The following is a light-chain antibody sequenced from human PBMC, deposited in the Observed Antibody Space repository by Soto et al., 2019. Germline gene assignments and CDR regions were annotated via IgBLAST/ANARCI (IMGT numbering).Light chain of an antibody. V-gene: IGKV3-20*01. CDR3: YQHDTSPWT. J-gene: IGKJ1*01. CDR1: QSASGSY. Sequence: EIVMTQSPGTLSLSPGEAATLSCRASQSASGSYLAWYQQKPGQAPRLVIYDASTRATGIPDRFRGSGSGTDFTLTISRLEPEDFAVYYCYQHDTSPWTFGQGTKVDVK. CDR2: DAS.